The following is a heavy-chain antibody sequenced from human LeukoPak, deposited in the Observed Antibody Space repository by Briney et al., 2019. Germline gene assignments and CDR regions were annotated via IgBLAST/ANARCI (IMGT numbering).Heavy chain of an antibody. D-gene: IGHD4-11*01. J-gene: IGHJ4*02. V-gene: IGHV3-48*03. CDR1: GFTFSSYE. CDR2: ISRSGSSI. Sequence: PGRSLRLSCAASGFTFSSYEMNWVRQAPGKGLEWISYISRSGSSIYYADSVKGRFTISRDNAKNSLYLQMNSLRAEDTAVYYCARRAVTTDLDYWGQGTPVTVSS. CDR3: ARRAVTTDLDY.